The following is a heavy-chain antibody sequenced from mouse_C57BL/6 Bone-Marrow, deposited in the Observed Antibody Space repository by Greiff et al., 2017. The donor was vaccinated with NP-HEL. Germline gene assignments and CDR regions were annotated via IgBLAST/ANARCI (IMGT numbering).Heavy chain of an antibody. CDR1: GFTFSDYY. Sequence: EVQRVESGGGLVQPGGSLKLSCAASGFTFSDYYMYWVRQTPEKRLEWVAYISNGGGSTYYPDTVKGRFTISRDNAKNTLYLQMSRLKSEDTAMYYCARHLDSSGYVFAYWGQGTLVTVSA. D-gene: IGHD3-2*02. CDR2: ISNGGGST. V-gene: IGHV5-12*01. CDR3: ARHLDSSGYVFAY. J-gene: IGHJ3*01.